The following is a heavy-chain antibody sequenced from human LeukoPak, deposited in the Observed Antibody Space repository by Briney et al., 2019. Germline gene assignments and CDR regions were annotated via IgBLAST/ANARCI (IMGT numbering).Heavy chain of an antibody. Sequence: SETLSLTCAVYGGSFSGYYWSWIRQPPGEGPEWIGEINHSGSTNYNPSLKSRVTISVDTSKNQFSLKLSSVTAADTAVYYCARRGRWELLRHFDYWGQGTLVTVSS. D-gene: IGHD1-26*01. J-gene: IGHJ4*02. CDR2: INHSGST. V-gene: IGHV4-34*01. CDR3: ARRGRWELLRHFDY. CDR1: GGSFSGYY.